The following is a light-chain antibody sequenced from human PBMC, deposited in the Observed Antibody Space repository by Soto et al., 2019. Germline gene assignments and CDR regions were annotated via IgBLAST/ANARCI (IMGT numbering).Light chain of an antibody. CDR1: QRVSSY. CDR3: QQRSNWPRT. J-gene: IGKJ4*01. V-gene: IGKV3-11*01. CDR2: DAS. Sequence: IVLTQSPATLSLSPGERATLSCRASQRVSSYLAWYQQKPGLAPRLLIYDASNRATGIPARFSGSGSGTDFTLTISSLEPEDFAVYYCQQRSNWPRTFGGGTKVDIK.